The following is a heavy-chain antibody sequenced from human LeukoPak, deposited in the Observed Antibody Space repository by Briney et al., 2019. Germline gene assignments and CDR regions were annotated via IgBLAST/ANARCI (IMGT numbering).Heavy chain of an antibody. CDR2: IYYSGST. V-gene: IGHV4-61*05. Sequence: SETLSLTCTVSGGSISSSSYYWSWIRQPPGKGLEWIGYIYYSGSTNYNPSLKSRVTISVDTSKNQFSLKLNSVTAADTAVYYCALPYFGAGVDAFDIWGQGSMVAVSS. CDR1: GGSISSSSYY. D-gene: IGHD3-10*01. J-gene: IGHJ3*02. CDR3: ALPYFGAGVDAFDI.